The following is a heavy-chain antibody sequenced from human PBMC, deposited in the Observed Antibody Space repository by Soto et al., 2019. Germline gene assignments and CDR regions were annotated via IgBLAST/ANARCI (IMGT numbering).Heavy chain of an antibody. J-gene: IGHJ4*02. CDR1: GFIFSTYW. D-gene: IGHD2-15*01. V-gene: IGHV3-74*01. CDR3: ARGQYCSGGTCYSAPDY. CDR2: INGDGSST. Sequence: EVHLVESGGGLVQPGGSLRLSCGASGFIFSTYWMYWVRQAPGKGLVWVSRINGDGSSTSYADSVKGRFTISRDNTKNTLDLQMNSLRAEDTALYYCARGQYCSGGTCYSAPDYWGQGTLVTVSS.